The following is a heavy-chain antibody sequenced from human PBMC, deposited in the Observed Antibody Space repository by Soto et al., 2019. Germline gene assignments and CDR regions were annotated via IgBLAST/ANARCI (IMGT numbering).Heavy chain of an antibody. V-gene: IGHV1-18*01. CDR2: ISAYNGNT. CDR1: GYTFTSYG. CDR3: ARELRFLEWTHTFGMDV. D-gene: IGHD3-3*01. J-gene: IGHJ6*02. Sequence: ASVKVSCKASGYTFTSYGISWVRQAPGQGLEWMGLISAYNGNTNYAQKLQGRVTMTTDTSTSTAYMELRSLRSDDTAVYYCARELRFLEWTHTFGMDVWGQGTTVTVSS.